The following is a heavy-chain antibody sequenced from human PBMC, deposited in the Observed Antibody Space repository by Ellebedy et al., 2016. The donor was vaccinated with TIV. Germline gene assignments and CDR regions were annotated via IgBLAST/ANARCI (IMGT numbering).Heavy chain of an antibody. CDR1: GDSIATGENA. CDR3: ARALAASGKVTYHFGMDV. D-gene: IGHD6-13*01. Sequence: SETLSLTXAVSGDSIATGENAWTWVRQAGGEGLEWIGFTYYNGNPSYNPSLVGRVTISADTFKNQFSLTLTFVTAADTGIYYCARALAASGKVTYHFGMDVWGPGTTVTVSS. V-gene: IGHV4-30-2*01. J-gene: IGHJ6*02. CDR2: TYYNGNP.